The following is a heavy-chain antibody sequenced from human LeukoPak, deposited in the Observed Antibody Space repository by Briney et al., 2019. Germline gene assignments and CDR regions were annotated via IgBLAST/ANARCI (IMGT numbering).Heavy chain of an antibody. CDR1: GFTFSSFA. J-gene: IGHJ4*02. Sequence: GGSLRLSCAASGFTFSSFAMSWVRQAPGKGLEWVSTISSSGGATYYADSVKGRFTISRDNSKNTLYLQMNSLRAEATAVYYCAKDGEAYCGGDCYANPDYWGQGTLVTVSS. V-gene: IGHV3-23*01. CDR2: ISSSGGAT. D-gene: IGHD2-21*01. CDR3: AKDGEAYCGGDCYANPDY.